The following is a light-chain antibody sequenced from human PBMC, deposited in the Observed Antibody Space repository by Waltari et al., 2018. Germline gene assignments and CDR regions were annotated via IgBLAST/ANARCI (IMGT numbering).Light chain of an antibody. CDR1: SSNIGSTT. V-gene: IGLV1-44*01. J-gene: IGLJ3*02. CDR2: YND. Sequence: QSVLTQPPSASGAPGPRVTISCSGSSSNIGSTTVNWYQQLPGTAPKLLIYYNDRLPSGVPDRFSGSKSGTSASLAISGLQSEDEADYYCAAWDDSLNAEVFGGGTKLTVL. CDR3: AAWDDSLNAEV.